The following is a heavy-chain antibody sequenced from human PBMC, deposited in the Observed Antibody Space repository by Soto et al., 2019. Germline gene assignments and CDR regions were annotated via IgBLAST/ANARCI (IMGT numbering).Heavy chain of an antibody. D-gene: IGHD6-13*01. CDR3: ACSPLGEEQQPDEGSYYYYMDV. V-gene: IGHV1-18*01. Sequence: ASVKVSCKASGGTFTSYGISWVRQAPGQGLEWMGWISAYNGNTNYAQKLQGRVTMTTDTSTSTAYMELRSLRSDDTAVYYCACSPLGEEQQPDEGSYYYYMDVWGKGTTVTVSS. CDR1: GGTFTSYG. J-gene: IGHJ6*03. CDR2: ISAYNGNT.